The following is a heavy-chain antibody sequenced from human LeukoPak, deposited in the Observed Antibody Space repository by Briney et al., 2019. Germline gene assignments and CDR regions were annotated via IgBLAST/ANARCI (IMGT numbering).Heavy chain of an antibody. CDR2: ISYDGSNK. J-gene: IGHJ3*02. Sequence: GGSLRLSCAASGFTFSSYGMHWVRQAPGKGLEWVAVISYDGSNKYYADSVKGRFTISRDNSKNTLYLQMNSLRPEDTAVYYCAKPLGPIPDDAFDIWGQGTLVTVSA. V-gene: IGHV3-30*18. D-gene: IGHD1-26*01. CDR1: GFTFSSYG. CDR3: AKPLGPIPDDAFDI.